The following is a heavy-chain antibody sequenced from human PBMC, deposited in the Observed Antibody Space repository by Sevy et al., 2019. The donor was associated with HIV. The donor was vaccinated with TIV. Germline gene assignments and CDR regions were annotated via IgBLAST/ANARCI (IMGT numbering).Heavy chain of an antibody. CDR3: ARAYSSGWYDY. CDR2: IGTAGDT. J-gene: IGHJ4*02. Sequence: GGSLRLSCAASGFTFSSYDMDWVRQATGKGLEWVSAIGTAGDTYYPGSVKGRFTISRENAKNSLYLQMNSLRVGDTAVYYCARAYSSGWYDYWGQGTLVTVSS. D-gene: IGHD6-19*01. CDR1: GFTFSSYD. V-gene: IGHV3-13*01.